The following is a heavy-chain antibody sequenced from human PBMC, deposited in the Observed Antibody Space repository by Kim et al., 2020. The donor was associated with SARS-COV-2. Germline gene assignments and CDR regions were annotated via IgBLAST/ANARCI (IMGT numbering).Heavy chain of an antibody. D-gene: IGHD3-10*01. CDR2: IYYSGST. CDR1: GGSISSSSYY. CDR3: ARGPLWFGELVYFDY. Sequence: SETLSLTCTVSGGSISSSSYYWGWIRQPPGKGLEWIGSIYYSGSTYYNPSLKSRVTISVDTSKNQFSLKLSSVTAADTAVYYCARGPLWFGELVYFDYWGQGTLVTVSS. J-gene: IGHJ4*02. V-gene: IGHV4-39*07.